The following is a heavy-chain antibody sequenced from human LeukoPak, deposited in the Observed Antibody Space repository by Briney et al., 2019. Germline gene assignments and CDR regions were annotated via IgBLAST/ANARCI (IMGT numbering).Heavy chain of an antibody. J-gene: IGHJ4*02. D-gene: IGHD3-10*01. CDR2: VKSDGSNP. V-gene: IGHV3-74*01. Sequence: PGGSLRLSCAASRFSFSNYWMHWVRQPPGKGLVWVSRVKSDGSNPSYADSVKGRFTISRDNAENMLYLQMNTLGAEDTAVYYCARDIVSGSGSLDYWGQGTLVTVSS. CDR3: ARDIVSGSGSLDY. CDR1: RFSFSNYW.